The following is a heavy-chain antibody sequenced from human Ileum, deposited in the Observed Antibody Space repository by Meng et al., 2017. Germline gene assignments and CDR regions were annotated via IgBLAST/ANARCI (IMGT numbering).Heavy chain of an antibody. CDR1: GVSISSSSY. D-gene: IGHD2-15*01. Sequence: VQLQESGPGLWEPSGNRSITCTVSGVSISSSSYWSCVRQSTGKRLEWIGQIYLAVSPNYPPSPESRVTISVDKSKNQFSLRLTSVTAADTAIFYCVRHGGKYFDSWGQGTLVTVSS. CDR3: VRHGGKYFDS. V-gene: IGHV4-4*02. J-gene: IGHJ4*02. CDR2: IYLAVSP.